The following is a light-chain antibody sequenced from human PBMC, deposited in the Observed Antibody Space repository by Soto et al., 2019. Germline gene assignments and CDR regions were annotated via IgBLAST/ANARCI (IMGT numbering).Light chain of an antibody. J-gene: IGKJ1*01. CDR2: GAS. Sequence: EIVLTQSPASLSVSAPPRDALXGRASQSVSSSLAWYQHKPGQAPRLLIYGASTRATGIPARFSGSGSGTEFTLTISSLQSEDFAFYYCQQCNNWPRTFGQGTKVDI. V-gene: IGKV3-15*01. CDR1: QSVSSS. CDR3: QQCNNWPRT.